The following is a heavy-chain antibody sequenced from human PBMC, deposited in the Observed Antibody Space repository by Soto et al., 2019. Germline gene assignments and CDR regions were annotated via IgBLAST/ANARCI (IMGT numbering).Heavy chain of an antibody. V-gene: IGHV4-34*01. CDR1: GGFVTSGSYS. J-gene: IGHJ3*02. Sequence: QVQLQQWGAGLLKPSETLSLTCAAYGGFVTSGSYSWSWIRKPPGKGLEWMGEMSQSGGTHFNPYRTGRVTLSVDTSKNRFSLRMSSVTAADTALYYCARVERGTATTVVDAFDIWGPGTMVTVSS. CDR3: ARVERGTATTVVDAFDI. D-gene: IGHD1-1*01. CDR2: MSQSGGT.